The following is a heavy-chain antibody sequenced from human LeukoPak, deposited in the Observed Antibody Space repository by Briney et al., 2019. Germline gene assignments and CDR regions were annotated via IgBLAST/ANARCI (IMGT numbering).Heavy chain of an antibody. Sequence: MAGGSLRLSCAASGFTFSSYGMNWVRQAPGKGLEWVSSISSSSSYIYYADSVKGRFTISRDNAKNSLYLQMNSLRAEDTAVYYCATASKYDFLSGKRAFDYWGQGTLVTVSS. D-gene: IGHD3-3*01. CDR2: ISSSSSYI. CDR1: GFTFSSYG. J-gene: IGHJ4*02. CDR3: ATASKYDFLSGKRAFDY. V-gene: IGHV3-21*01.